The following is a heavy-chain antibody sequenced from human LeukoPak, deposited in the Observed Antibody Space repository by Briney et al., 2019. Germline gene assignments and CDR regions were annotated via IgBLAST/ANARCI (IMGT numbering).Heavy chain of an antibody. CDR2: ISSSSYI. CDR3: ARDAGEVHGDEL. D-gene: IGHD4-17*01. J-gene: IGHJ4*02. Sequence: PGGSLRLSCAASGFTFSSYSMNWVRQAPGKGLEWVSSISSSSYIYYADSVKGRFTISRDNAKNSLYLQMNSLRAEDTAVYYCARDAGEVHGDELWGQGTLVTVSS. CDR1: GFTFSSYS. V-gene: IGHV3-21*01.